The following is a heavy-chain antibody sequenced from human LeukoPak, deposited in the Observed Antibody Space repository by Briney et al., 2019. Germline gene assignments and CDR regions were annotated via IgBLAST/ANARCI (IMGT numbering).Heavy chain of an antibody. J-gene: IGHJ3*01. D-gene: IGHD6-25*01. Sequence: SETLSLTCTVPGGSISSYYWSWIRQPPGKGLEWIGYIYNSGSTNYNPSLKSRVTISVDTSKNQFSLKLSSVTAADTAVYYCARGGAVPGAFDVWGQGTVVTASS. CDR2: IYNSGST. CDR3: ARGGAVPGAFDV. V-gene: IGHV4-59*01. CDR1: GGSISSYY.